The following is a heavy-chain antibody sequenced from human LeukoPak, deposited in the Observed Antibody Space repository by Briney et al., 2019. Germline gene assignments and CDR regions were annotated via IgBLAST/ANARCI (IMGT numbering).Heavy chain of an antibody. CDR2: LNQDGGHK. V-gene: IGHV3-7*01. Sequence: GGSLRLSCAASGFTFSSYSMNWVRQAPGKGLEWVAFLNQDGGHKYYVDSVKGRFSLSRDNAKNSLYLQMNSLRVEDTAIYYCARAGDYYFHYWGQGTLVTVSS. D-gene: IGHD4-17*01. CDR3: ARAGDYYFHY. CDR1: GFTFSSYS. J-gene: IGHJ4*02.